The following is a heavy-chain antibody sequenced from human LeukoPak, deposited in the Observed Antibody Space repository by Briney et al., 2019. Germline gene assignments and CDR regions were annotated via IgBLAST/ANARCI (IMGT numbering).Heavy chain of an antibody. J-gene: IGHJ4*02. CDR3: ARHYYDNTGYYYLDY. CDR2: MYYSGST. Sequence: PSETLSLTCNVSDGAVTGSTYYWAWIRQPRGKGLEWIGSMYYSGSTYFIPSLKSRVTISVDTSKNQFSLKLTSVTAADTAIYYCARHYYDNTGYYYLDYWGQGTLVTVSS. D-gene: IGHD3-22*01. V-gene: IGHV4-39*01. CDR1: DGAVTGSTYY.